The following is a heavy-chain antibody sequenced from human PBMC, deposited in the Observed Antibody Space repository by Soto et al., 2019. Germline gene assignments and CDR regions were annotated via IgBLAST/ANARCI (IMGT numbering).Heavy chain of an antibody. V-gene: IGHV1-69*01. D-gene: IGHD2-2*01. CDR2: IIPISETT. CDR1: GGTFSSYA. CDR3: ARSQGSSTSLEIYYYYYYGMDV. Sequence: QVQLVQSGAEVKKPGSSVKVSCKASGGTFSSYAISWVRQAPGQGLEWMGGIIPISETTNYAQKFKVRVTITADEYKSPAYMELSSLRSEDTAVYYCARSQGSSTSLEIYYYYYYGMDVWGQGTTVTVSS. J-gene: IGHJ6*02.